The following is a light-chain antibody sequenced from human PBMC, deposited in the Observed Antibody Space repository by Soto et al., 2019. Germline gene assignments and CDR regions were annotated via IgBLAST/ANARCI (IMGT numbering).Light chain of an antibody. CDR3: TSYRRGPLYV. Sequence: QSALTQPASGSGSPGQSITISCTGISADFGTSNFVSWYQHHPGKAPRLILYDVPNRPSGVSNRSSGSKSGDTASLTISGLQVDDEADYYCTSYRRGPLYVFGTGTKVTVL. CDR2: DVP. V-gene: IGLV2-14*03. CDR1: SADFGTSNF. J-gene: IGLJ1*01.